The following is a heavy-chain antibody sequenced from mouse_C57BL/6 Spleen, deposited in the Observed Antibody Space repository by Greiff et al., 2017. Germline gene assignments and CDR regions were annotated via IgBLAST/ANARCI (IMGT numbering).Heavy chain of an antibody. CDR2: INPGSGGT. J-gene: IGHJ3*01. CDR1: GYAFTNYL. D-gene: IGHD2-4*01. V-gene: IGHV1-54*01. Sequence: QVQLQQSGAELVRPGTSVKVSCKASGYAFTNYLIEWVKQRPGQGLEWIGVINPGSGGTNYNEKFKGKATLTADKSSSTAYMQLSRLASEDSAVCFCVYYDYVRFAYWGQGTLVTVSA. CDR3: VYYDYVRFAY.